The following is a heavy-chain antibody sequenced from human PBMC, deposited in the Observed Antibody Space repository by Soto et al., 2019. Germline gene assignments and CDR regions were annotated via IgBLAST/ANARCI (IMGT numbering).Heavy chain of an antibody. D-gene: IGHD2-21*02. CDR1: GFTFSSYS. J-gene: IGHJ4*02. V-gene: IGHV3-48*01. Sequence: GGSLRLSCAASGFTFSSYSMNWVRQAPGKGLEWVSYFFGIIIFLYYADSVKGRFTFSRDNAKNSFFLQMDSLTAEDTAVYYCASLRVVVTAFDYWGQGALVTVSS. CDR2: FFGIIIFL. CDR3: ASLRVVVTAFDY.